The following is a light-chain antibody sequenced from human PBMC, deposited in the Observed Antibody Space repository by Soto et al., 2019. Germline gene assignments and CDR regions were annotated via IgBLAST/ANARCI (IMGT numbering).Light chain of an antibody. CDR3: SSYTSSSLYV. Sequence: QSVLTQPASVSGSPGQSITISCTGTSSDIGGHHFVSWYQQQSGKAPKLVIYEVTDRPSGVSDRFSGSKSGNTASLTISGLQPEDADDYYCSSYTSSSLYVFGTGTKSPS. CDR2: EVT. J-gene: IGLJ1*01. CDR1: SSDIGGHHF. V-gene: IGLV2-14*01.